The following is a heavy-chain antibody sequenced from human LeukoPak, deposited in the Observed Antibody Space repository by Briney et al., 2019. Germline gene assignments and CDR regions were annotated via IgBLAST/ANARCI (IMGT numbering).Heavy chain of an antibody. CDR2: IARDSDII. J-gene: IGHJ4*02. V-gene: IGHV3-48*01. CDR1: GSTFSNAW. Sequence: GGSLRLSCATSGSTFSNAWMNWVRQAPGKGLEWVSYIARDSDIIHYADSVKGRFTISRDNAENSLDLQMNSLRVEDTAVYYCAKIRLDYGHDNDFGSWGQGTLVTVSS. D-gene: IGHD4/OR15-4a*01. CDR3: AKIRLDYGHDNDFGS.